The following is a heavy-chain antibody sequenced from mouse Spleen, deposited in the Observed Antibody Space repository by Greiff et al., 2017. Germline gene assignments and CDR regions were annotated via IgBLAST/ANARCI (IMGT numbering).Heavy chain of an antibody. CDR2: ISYSGST. Sequence: EVQGVESGPGMVKPSQSLSLTCTVTGYSITSGYDWHWIRHFPGNKLEWMGYISYSGSTNYNPSLKSRISITHDTSKNHFFLKLNSVTTEDTATYYCARDRGYGNWYFDVWGTGTTVTVSS. CDR3: ARDRGYGNWYFDV. J-gene: IGHJ1*03. D-gene: IGHD2-10*02. CDR1: GYSITSGYD. V-gene: IGHV3-1*01.